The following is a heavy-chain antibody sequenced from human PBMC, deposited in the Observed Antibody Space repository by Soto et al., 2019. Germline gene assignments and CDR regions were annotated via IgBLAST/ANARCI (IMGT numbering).Heavy chain of an antibody. Sequence: QVQLVESGGGVVQPGKSLRLSCAGSGFTFSSYGMDWVRQAPGKGLEWVAVISYDGSNNYYADSVKGRFPISRDNSKNTLYLQLSSLRADDTAVYYCAKDRMGAGVRGYFGYWGQGTLVTVSS. V-gene: IGHV3-30*18. CDR2: ISYDGSNN. J-gene: IGHJ4*02. D-gene: IGHD3-10*01. CDR3: AKDRMGAGVRGYFGY. CDR1: GFTFSSYG.